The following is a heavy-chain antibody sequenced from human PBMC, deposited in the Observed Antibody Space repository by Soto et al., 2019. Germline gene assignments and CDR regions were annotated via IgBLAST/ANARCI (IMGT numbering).Heavy chain of an antibody. CDR3: ARDYGGNSGSFDY. V-gene: IGHV3-21*01. D-gene: IGHD4-17*01. J-gene: IGHJ4*02. CDR2: ISSSSSYI. CDR1: GFTFSSYS. Sequence: PGGSLRLSCAASGFTFSSYSMNWVRQAPGKGMEWVSSISSSSSYIYYADSVMGRFTISRDNAKNSLYLQMNSLRAEDTAVYYCARDYGGNSGSFDYWGQGTLVTVSS.